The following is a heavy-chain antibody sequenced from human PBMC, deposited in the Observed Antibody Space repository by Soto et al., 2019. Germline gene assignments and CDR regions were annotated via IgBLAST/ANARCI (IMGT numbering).Heavy chain of an antibody. V-gene: IGHV1-46*01. Sequence: ASVKVSCKASGYTFTSYYMHWVRQAPGQGLEWMGIINPSGGSTSCAQKFQGRVTMTRDTSTSTVYMELSSLRSEDTAVYYCARDRGYPFIVVVPAAYGMDVWGQGTTVTVSS. D-gene: IGHD2-2*01. CDR1: GYTFTSYY. J-gene: IGHJ6*02. CDR2: INPSGGST. CDR3: ARDRGYPFIVVVPAAYGMDV.